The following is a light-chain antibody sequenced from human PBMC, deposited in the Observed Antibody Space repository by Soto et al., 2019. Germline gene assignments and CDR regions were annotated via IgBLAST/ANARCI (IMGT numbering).Light chain of an antibody. J-gene: IGLJ1*01. CDR1: SSDVGGYKS. Sequence: QSVLTQPPSVSAAPGQKVSISCSGSVSCIGTSSDVGGYKSISWYQQYTGKAPKLMIYDVSERPTGVPNRFSGSKSGNTASLTISGLQAEDEADYYCCSYVGSYSYGFGTGTKVTVL. CDR2: DVS. CDR3: CSYVGSYSYG. V-gene: IGLV2-11*01.